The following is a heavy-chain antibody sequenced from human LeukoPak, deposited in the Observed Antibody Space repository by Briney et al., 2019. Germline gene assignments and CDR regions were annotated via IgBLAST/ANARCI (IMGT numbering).Heavy chain of an antibody. J-gene: IGHJ4*02. CDR2: IYYSGST. CDR1: GGSISSSSYY. D-gene: IGHD3-22*01. CDR3: ASDYDSGWSYFDY. V-gene: IGHV4-39*01. Sequence: SETLSLTCTVSGGSISSSSYYWGWIRQPPGKGLEWIGSIYYSGSTYYNPSLKSRVTISVDTSKNQFSLKLSSVTAADTAVYYCASDYDSGWSYFDYWGQGTLVTVSS.